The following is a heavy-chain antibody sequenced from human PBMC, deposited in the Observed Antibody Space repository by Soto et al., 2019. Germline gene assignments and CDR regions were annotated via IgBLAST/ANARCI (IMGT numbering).Heavy chain of an antibody. CDR3: VKWDWLPHKH. D-gene: IGHD1-26*01. V-gene: IGHV4-31*03. J-gene: IGHJ1*01. Sequence: QVQLQESGPGLVKPSQTLSLTCTVSVGSVTSGGYYWIWIRQHPGKVLEWLGYLSYNGTTYYNPSLKSRGTISVDTSQNQFSLHLTSVTAADTAIYYCVKWDWLPHKHWGPGILVTVSS. CDR2: LSYNGTT. CDR1: VGSVTSGGYY.